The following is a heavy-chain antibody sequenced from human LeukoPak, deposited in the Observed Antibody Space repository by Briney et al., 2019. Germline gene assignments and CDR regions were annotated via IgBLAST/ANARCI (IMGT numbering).Heavy chain of an antibody. CDR3: AREDSNNWYSDY. CDR1: GFTFSRYS. Sequence: PGGSLRLSCAASGFTFSRYSMNWVRQAPGKGLEWLSYITDSSGTIFYADSVKGRFTISRDNTKNSLYLQMNSLRAEDTAVYYCAREDSNNWYSDYWGQGTLVTVSS. CDR2: ITDSSGTI. V-gene: IGHV3-48*04. D-gene: IGHD6-13*01. J-gene: IGHJ4*02.